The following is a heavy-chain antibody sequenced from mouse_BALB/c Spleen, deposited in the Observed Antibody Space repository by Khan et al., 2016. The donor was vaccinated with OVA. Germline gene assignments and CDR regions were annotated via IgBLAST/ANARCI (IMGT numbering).Heavy chain of an antibody. CDR1: GFSLTGYG. J-gene: IGHJ4*01. D-gene: IGHD2-10*01. CDR3: ARAYDGNYREAMDY. Sequence: QVRLQQSGPGLVAPSQSLSITCTVSGFSLTGYGVNWVRQPPGKGLEWLGMIWGDGSTDYNSALKSRLSISQDNSKSQVFLNMNSLQTDDTARYSCARAYDGNYREAMDYWGQGPAVTVSS. CDR2: IWGDGST. V-gene: IGHV2-6-7*01.